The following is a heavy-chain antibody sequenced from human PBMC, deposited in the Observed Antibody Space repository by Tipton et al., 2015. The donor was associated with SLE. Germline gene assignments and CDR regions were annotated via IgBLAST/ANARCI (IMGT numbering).Heavy chain of an antibody. CDR3: TRRYSSGPYGMDV. Sequence: SLRLSCAASGFTFSGSAMHWVRQASGKGLEWVGRIRSKANSYATAYAASVKGRFTISRDDSKNTAYLQMNSLKTEDTAVYYCTRRYSSGPYGMDVWGQGTTVTVSS. CDR1: GFTFSGSA. V-gene: IGHV3-73*01. D-gene: IGHD6-19*01. CDR2: IRSKANSYAT. J-gene: IGHJ6*02.